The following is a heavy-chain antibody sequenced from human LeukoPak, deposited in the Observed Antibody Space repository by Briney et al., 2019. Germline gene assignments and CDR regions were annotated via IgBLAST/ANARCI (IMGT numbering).Heavy chain of an antibody. Sequence: SETLSLTCTVSGASIRSYYWSWIRQPPGKGLEWICYIYYSGTTINYNPSLRSRVTISIDTSKNQFSLKLTSVTAADTAVYYCATDKYMDGDYVGWSYWGQGALVTVSP. CDR2: IYYSGTT. D-gene: IGHD4-17*01. J-gene: IGHJ4*02. V-gene: IGHV4-59*01. CDR1: GASIRSYY. CDR3: ATDKYMDGDYVGWSY.